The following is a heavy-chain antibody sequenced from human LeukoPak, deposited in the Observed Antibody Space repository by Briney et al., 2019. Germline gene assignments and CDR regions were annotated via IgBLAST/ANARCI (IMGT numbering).Heavy chain of an antibody. CDR3: ARGEGLLWFGELSY. J-gene: IGHJ4*02. CDR2: ISSSSSTI. V-gene: IGHV3-48*04. CDR1: GFTFSSYS. D-gene: IGHD3-10*01. Sequence: PGGSLRLSCAASGFTFSSYSMNWVRQAPGKGLEWVPYISSSSSTIYYADSVKGRFTISRDNAKNSLYLQMNSLRAEDTAVYYRARGEGLLWFGELSYWGQGTLVTVSS.